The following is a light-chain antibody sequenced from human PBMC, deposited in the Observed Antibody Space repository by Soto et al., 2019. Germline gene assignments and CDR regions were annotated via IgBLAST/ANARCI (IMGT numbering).Light chain of an antibody. J-gene: IGKJ4*01. Sequence: EVVLTQSPGTLSLSPGARAALSCRASQTFSSSDLAWYQHKPGQPPKLIVYSASRSATGITDRFSGSGSGTDFNLTICRPEPEDCALYDDERYGGSPPDTFGGGTKVDSK. V-gene: IGKV3-20*01. CDR3: ERYGGSPPDT. CDR2: SAS. CDR1: QTFSSSD.